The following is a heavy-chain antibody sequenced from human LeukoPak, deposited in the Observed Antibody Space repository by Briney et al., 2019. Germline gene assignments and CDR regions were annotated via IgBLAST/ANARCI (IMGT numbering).Heavy chain of an antibody. CDR1: GFTFDDYA. CDR3: AKALSPVAAARDAFDI. D-gene: IGHD6-25*01. CDR2: ISWNSGSI. V-gene: IGHV3-9*01. Sequence: SLRLSCAASGFTFDDYAMHWVRQAPGKGLEWVSGISWNSGSIGYADSVKGRFTISRDNAKNSLYLQMNSLRAEDTALYYCAKALSPVAAARDAFDIWGQGTMVTVSS. J-gene: IGHJ3*02.